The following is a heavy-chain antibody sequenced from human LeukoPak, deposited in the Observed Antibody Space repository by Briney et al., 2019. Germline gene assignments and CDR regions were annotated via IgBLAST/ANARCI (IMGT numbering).Heavy chain of an antibody. Sequence: SETLFLTCTVSGGSISSYYWSWIRQPPGKGLEWIGYIYYSGSTNYNPSLKSRVTISVDTSKNQFSLKLSSVTAADTAVYYCARDISNSYGYGYYFDYWGQGTLVTVSS. D-gene: IGHD5-18*01. V-gene: IGHV4-59*01. CDR2: IYYSGST. CDR1: GGSISSYY. CDR3: ARDISNSYGYGYYFDY. J-gene: IGHJ4*02.